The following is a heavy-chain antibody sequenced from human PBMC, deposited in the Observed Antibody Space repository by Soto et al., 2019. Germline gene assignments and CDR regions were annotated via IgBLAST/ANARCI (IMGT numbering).Heavy chain of an antibody. CDR1: GFTFSTYA. Sequence: EVQLLESGGGLVQPGGSLRLSCAASGFTFSTYAMSWVRXXXXXXXXXFSAISGRLGSTYYADSVKGRFTISRDNYKXXXXXXXXXXXXXXXXXXXXXXXXXXXXXXXXADYWGQGTLVTVSS. CDR3: XXXXXXXXXXXXADY. J-gene: IGHJ4*02. V-gene: IGHV3-23*01. CDR2: ISGRLGST.